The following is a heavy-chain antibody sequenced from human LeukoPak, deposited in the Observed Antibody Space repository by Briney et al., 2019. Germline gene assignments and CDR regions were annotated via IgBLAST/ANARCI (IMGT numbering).Heavy chain of an antibody. J-gene: IGHJ4*02. V-gene: IGHV3-30-3*01. CDR3: ARSVAVADPAFDY. Sequence: GSLRLSCAASGFTFSSYAMHWVRQAPGKGLEWVAVISYDGSNKYYADSVKGRFTISRDNSKNTLYLQMNSLRAEDTAVYYCARSVAVADPAFDYWGQGTLVTVSS. CDR1: GFTFSSYA. CDR2: ISYDGSNK. D-gene: IGHD6-19*01.